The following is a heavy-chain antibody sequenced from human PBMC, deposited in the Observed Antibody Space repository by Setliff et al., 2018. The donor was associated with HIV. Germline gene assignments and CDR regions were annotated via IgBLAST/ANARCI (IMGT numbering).Heavy chain of an antibody. Sequence: SETLSLTCVVSGDSISRSRYYWGWIRQPPGKGLEWIGSFYYSGSTSYNPSLKSRVTISGDTSKNQVSLRLSSVTAADTAVYYCSNWNTTIDEDSWGQGTLVTVSS. J-gene: IGHJ4*02. V-gene: IGHV4-39*01. CDR3: SNWNTTIDEDS. CDR1: GDSISRSRYY. D-gene: IGHD5-18*01. CDR2: FYYSGST.